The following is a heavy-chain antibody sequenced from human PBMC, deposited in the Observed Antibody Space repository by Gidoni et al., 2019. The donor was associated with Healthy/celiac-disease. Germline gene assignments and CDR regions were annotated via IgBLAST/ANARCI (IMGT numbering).Heavy chain of an antibody. Sequence: QVQLQQWGAGLLKPSETLSLTCAVYGGSFSGSYWSWIRQPPGKGLEWIGESNHSGSTNYNPSLKSRVTISVETSKNQFSLKLSSVTAADTAVYYCARGAKVGATLWSYYFDYWGQGTLVTVSS. J-gene: IGHJ4*02. CDR2: SNHSGST. D-gene: IGHD1-26*01. CDR1: GGSFSGSY. CDR3: ARGAKVGATLWSYYFDY. V-gene: IGHV4-34*01.